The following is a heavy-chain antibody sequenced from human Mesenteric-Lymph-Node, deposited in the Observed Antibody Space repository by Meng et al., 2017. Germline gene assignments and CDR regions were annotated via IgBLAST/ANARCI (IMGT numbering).Heavy chain of an antibody. Sequence: GGSLRLSCEASGFTFSSYAMSWVRQTPGKGLEWVSAISALGTYTYYADSVKGRFTISRDDSKNTLYLQMNNLRGEDTAIYYCAKVLTLRTSRDAFDIWGQGTLVTVSS. J-gene: IGHJ3*02. D-gene: IGHD2-2*01. CDR3: AKVLTLRTSRDAFDI. CDR2: ISALGTYT. V-gene: IGHV3-23*01. CDR1: GFTFSSYA.